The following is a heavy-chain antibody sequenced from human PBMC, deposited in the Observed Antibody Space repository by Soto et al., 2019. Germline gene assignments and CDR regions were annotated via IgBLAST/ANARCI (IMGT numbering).Heavy chain of an antibody. CDR2: INSDGSST. J-gene: IGHJ4*02. D-gene: IGHD3-10*01. CDR3: ARDRGFSWKPFDY. Sequence: VGCIRIACAASGVTVRSSWMHWVRQATGKGLVWVSRINSDGSSTSYADSVKGRFTISRDNAKNTLYLQMNSLRAEDTAVYYCARDRGFSWKPFDYWGQGTLVTVSS. CDR1: GVTVRSSW. V-gene: IGHV3-74*01.